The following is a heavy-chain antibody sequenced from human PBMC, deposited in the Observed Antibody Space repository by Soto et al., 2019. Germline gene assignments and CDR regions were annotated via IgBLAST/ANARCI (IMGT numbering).Heavy chain of an antibody. CDR1: GGSISSYY. J-gene: IGHJ3*02. CDR2: IYTSGST. D-gene: IGHD3-3*01. V-gene: IGHV4-4*07. Sequence: SETLSLTCTVSGGSISSYYWSWIRQPAGKGLEWIGRIYTSGSTNYNPPLKSRVTMSVDTSKNQFSLKLSSVTAADTAVYYCASNYDFWSGRGAFDIWGQGTMVTVSS. CDR3: ASNYDFWSGRGAFDI.